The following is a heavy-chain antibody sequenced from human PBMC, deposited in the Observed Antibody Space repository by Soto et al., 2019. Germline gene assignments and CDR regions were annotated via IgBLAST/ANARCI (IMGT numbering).Heavy chain of an antibody. CDR1: GFTFIGYW. CDR2: IKHDGSVR. V-gene: IGHV3-7*03. D-gene: IGHD4-4*01. Sequence: GGSLRLSCEASGFTFIGYWMSWGRQAPGKGLEWVADIKHDGSVRYYVDSVKGRFTISRDNAKKLPYLQMNGLRAEDTALYYCARAPYSNAWYRFDLWGQGTLVTVSS. CDR3: ARAPYSNAWYRFDL. J-gene: IGHJ4*02.